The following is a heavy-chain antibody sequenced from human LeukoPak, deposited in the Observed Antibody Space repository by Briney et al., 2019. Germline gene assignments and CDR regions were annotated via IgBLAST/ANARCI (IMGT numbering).Heavy chain of an antibody. J-gene: IGHJ6*03. D-gene: IGHD3-10*01. CDR3: ARHNKGVVRGVTTSYYYYYYMDV. V-gene: IGHV4-59*08. Sequence: SETLSLTCTVSGGSISSHDWGWIRQPPGKGLEWIGYIYDSGSTTYNPSLKSRVTILVDTSKDQVSLKLSSVTAADTAVYYCARHNKGVVRGVTTSYYYYYYMDVWGKGTTVTVSS. CDR1: GGSISSHD. CDR2: IYDSGST.